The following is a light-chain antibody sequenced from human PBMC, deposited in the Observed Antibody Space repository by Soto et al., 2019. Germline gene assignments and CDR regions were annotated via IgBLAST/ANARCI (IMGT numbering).Light chain of an antibody. CDR1: QSISSY. Sequence: DIQMTQSPSSLSASVGDRVTITCRASQSISSYLAWYQQKPGKVPKLLIYAASTLQTGVPSRFSGSGSGTEFTLTFSSLQPDDFATYYCQNYNSYSDAFGEGTKVDIK. J-gene: IGKJ4*01. CDR2: AAS. CDR3: QNYNSYSDA. V-gene: IGKV1-27*01.